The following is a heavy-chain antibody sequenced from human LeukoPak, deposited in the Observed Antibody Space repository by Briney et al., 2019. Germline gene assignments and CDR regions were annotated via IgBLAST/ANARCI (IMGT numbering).Heavy chain of an antibody. CDR2: IDTSDGNT. V-gene: IGHV1-46*01. Sequence: ASVKVSCKASGYTFTTYHMHWVRQAPGQGLEWVGMIDTSDGNTNYAQKFQGRVTMTRDTSTSTVYMELSYLRSEDTAVYYCAKSDNSGWLTWFDPWGQGTLVTVSS. CDR1: GYTFTTYH. D-gene: IGHD6-19*01. CDR3: AKSDNSGWLTWFDP. J-gene: IGHJ5*02.